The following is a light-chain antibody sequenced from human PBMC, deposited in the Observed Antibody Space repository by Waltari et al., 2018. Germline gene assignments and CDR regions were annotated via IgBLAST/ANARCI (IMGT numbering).Light chain of an antibody. CDR2: DAS. CDR1: QSVSGY. V-gene: IGKV3-11*01. CDR3: PQRENWPRT. Sequence: DIVLTQSPATLSLSPGERATLSCRASQSVSGYLAWYQKKPGQAPGRLIYDASNRATGIPARFSGSGSGTDFTLTISSLEPEDFAVYYCPQRENWPRTFGQGTKLEIK. J-gene: IGKJ2*01.